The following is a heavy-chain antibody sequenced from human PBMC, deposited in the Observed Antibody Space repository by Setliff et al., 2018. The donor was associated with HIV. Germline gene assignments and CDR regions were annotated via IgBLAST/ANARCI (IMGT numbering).Heavy chain of an antibody. D-gene: IGHD7-27*01. CDR1: GFTFSSYG. V-gene: IGHV3-23*01. CDR3: AKDLSWGASDY. J-gene: IGHJ4*02. CDR2: ISGSAGTT. Sequence: GSLRLSCAASGFTFSSYGMHWVRQAPGKGLEWVSGISGSAGTTYYADSVKGRFTISRDNSKNTLYLQMHSLTAEDTAVYYCAKDLSWGASDYWGQGTLVTVSS.